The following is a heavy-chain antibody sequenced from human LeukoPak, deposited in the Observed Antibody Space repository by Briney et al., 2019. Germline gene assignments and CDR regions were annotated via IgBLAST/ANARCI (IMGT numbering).Heavy chain of an antibody. CDR2: INHSGST. V-gene: IGHV4-34*01. Sequence: SETLSLTCTVSGGSVSNYYWSWIRQPPGKGLEWIGEINHSGSTNYNPSLKSRVTISVDTSKNQFSLKLSSVTAADTAVYYCARLKQQLAHRGLRNYYFDYWGQGTLVTVSS. CDR3: ARLKQQLAHRGLRNYYFDY. CDR1: GGSVSNYY. D-gene: IGHD6-13*01. J-gene: IGHJ4*02.